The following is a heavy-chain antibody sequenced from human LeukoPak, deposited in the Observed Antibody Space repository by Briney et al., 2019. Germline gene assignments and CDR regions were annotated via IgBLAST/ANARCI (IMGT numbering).Heavy chain of an antibody. Sequence: PSETLSLTCAVYGGSFSGYYWSWIRQPPGKGLEWIGEINHSGSTNYNPSLKSLVTISVDTSKNQFSLKMSSVTAADTAVYYCARGGGRYYYDSSDYYPAYYYYYYMDVWGKGTTVTVSS. J-gene: IGHJ6*03. V-gene: IGHV4-34*01. CDR1: GGSFSGYY. D-gene: IGHD3-22*01. CDR2: INHSGST. CDR3: ARGGGRYYYDSSDYYPAYYYYYYMDV.